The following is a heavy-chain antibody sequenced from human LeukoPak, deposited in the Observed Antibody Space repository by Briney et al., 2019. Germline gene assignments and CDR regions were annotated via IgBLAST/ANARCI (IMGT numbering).Heavy chain of an antibody. D-gene: IGHD6-13*01. Sequence: GGSLRLSCAASGFSFSGHWMHWARQLPGKGLVWVSRIRSTGSTTSYADSVKGRFTVSRDNAKNTLYLQVNNLRAEDTAVYYCARGPSSNWSGLDFWGQGTLLTVSS. V-gene: IGHV3-74*01. CDR3: ARGPSSNWSGLDF. CDR2: IRSTGSTT. CDR1: GFSFSGHW. J-gene: IGHJ4*02.